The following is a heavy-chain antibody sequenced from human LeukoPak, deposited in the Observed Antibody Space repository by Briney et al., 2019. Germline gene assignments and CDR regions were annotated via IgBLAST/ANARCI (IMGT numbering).Heavy chain of an antibody. D-gene: IGHD6-13*01. CDR3: ARAAGAGSDAFAF. CDR1: GFIFSSYG. J-gene: IGHJ3*01. CDR2: IWYDGGNK. V-gene: IGHV3-33*01. Sequence: GGSLRLSCAASGFIFSSYGMHWGRQAPGKGLEWVATIWYDGGNKYYADSVKGRFTISRDNSKNTLYLQMSRLRAQDTAVYYCARAAGAGSDAFAFWGQGTMVTVSS.